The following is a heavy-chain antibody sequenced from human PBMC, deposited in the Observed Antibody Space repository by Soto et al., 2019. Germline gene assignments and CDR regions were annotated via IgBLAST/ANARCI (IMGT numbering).Heavy chain of an antibody. CDR1: GFAFTSYT. D-gene: IGHD3-16*01. CDR3: AKDGDYYYYYMDV. CDR2: ISGSGDAT. J-gene: IGHJ6*03. V-gene: IGHV3-23*01. Sequence: GGSLRLSCAASGFAFTSYTVGWVRQAPGKGLEWVSAISGSGDATYYADSVKGRFTISRDNSKNTVYLQMNSLRAEDTAIFYCAKDGDYYYYYMDVWGKGTTVTVSS.